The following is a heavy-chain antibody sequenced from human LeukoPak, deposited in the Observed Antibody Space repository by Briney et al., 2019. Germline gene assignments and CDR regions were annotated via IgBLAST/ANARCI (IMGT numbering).Heavy chain of an antibody. CDR2: INPNSGGT. D-gene: IGHD5-18*01. V-gene: IGHV1-2*06. CDR1: GYTFTGYY. Sequence: ASVKVSCKASGYTFTGYYMHWVRQAPGQGLEWMGRINPNSGGTNYAQKFQGRVTMTRDTSISTPYMDMCRLRSDDTPVYYSARDDAYSYGMASYSYSTHVWGKGTTVTVSS. J-gene: IGHJ6*03. CDR3: ARDDAYSYGMASYSYSTHV.